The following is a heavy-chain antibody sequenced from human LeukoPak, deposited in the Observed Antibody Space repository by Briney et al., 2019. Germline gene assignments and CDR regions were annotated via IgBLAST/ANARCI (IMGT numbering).Heavy chain of an antibody. Sequence: GESLKVSYKASGYTFTGYYMHWVRQAPGQGLEWMGWINPNSGGTNYAQKFQGRVTMTRDTSISTAYMELSRLRSDDTAVYYCARDVGSSSWYGGVWDNWFDPWGQGTLVTVSS. CDR3: ARDVGSSSWYGGVWDNWFDP. CDR1: GYTFTGYY. CDR2: INPNSGGT. J-gene: IGHJ5*02. D-gene: IGHD6-13*01. V-gene: IGHV1-2*02.